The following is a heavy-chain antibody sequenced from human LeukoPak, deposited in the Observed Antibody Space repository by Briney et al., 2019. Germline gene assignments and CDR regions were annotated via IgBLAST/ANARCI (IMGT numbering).Heavy chain of an antibody. CDR1: GYTFTSYG. Sequence: ASVKVSXKASGYTFTSYGISWVRQAPGQGLEWMGWISAYNGNTNYAQKLQGRVTMTTDTSTGTAYMELRSLRSDDTAVYYCARVRRYYYDSSGPADYWGQGTLVTVSS. CDR3: ARVRRYYYDSSGPADY. CDR2: ISAYNGNT. V-gene: IGHV1-18*01. D-gene: IGHD3-22*01. J-gene: IGHJ4*02.